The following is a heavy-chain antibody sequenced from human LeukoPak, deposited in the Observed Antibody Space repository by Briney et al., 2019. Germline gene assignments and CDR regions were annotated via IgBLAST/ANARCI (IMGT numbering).Heavy chain of an antibody. CDR2: IYYSGST. D-gene: IGHD3-22*01. CDR3: ARGSSEDDSSGYLYYFDY. CDR1: GGSISSGGYY. J-gene: IGHJ4*02. Sequence: TLSLTCTVSGGSISSGGYYWSWIRQHPGKGLECIGYIYYSGSTYYNPSLKSRVTISVDTSKNQFSLKLSSVTAADTAVYYCARGSSEDDSSGYLYYFDYWGQGTLVTVSS. V-gene: IGHV4-31*03.